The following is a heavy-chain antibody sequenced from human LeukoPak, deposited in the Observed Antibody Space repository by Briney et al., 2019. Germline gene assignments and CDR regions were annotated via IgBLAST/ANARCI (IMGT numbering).Heavy chain of an antibody. D-gene: IGHD4-17*01. CDR3: ARAHGDYSDF. V-gene: IGHV4-59*11. CDR2: IDHSGSA. CDR1: GGSINSHY. Sequence: VKPSETLSLTCTVSGGSINSHYWSWIRQPPGKGLEWLGYIDHSGSANYNPSLKSRLTISIDTSKNQFSLKVSSVTAADKAVYYCARAHGDYSDFWGQGTLVTVSS. J-gene: IGHJ4*02.